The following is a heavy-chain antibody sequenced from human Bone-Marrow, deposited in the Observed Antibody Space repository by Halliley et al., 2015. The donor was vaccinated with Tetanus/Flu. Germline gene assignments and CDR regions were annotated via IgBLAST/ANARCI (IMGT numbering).Heavy chain of an antibody. CDR1: GASLSTNY. J-gene: IGHJ4*02. CDR2: INLKGST. D-gene: IGHD3-22*01. V-gene: IGHV4-34*01. Sequence: TLSLTCAVYGASLSTNYWTWIRQSPGKGLEWIGEINLKGSTNDYPSLKSRVTLSLDTTKNQFSLKLSSLTAADTGVYYCARGGPYKSSWYSEIYYFDSWGQGTLVTVSS. CDR3: ARGGPYKSSWYSEIYYFDS.